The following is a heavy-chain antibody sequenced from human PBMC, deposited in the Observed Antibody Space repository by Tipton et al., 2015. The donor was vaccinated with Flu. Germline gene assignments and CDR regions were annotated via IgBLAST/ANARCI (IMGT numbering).Heavy chain of an antibody. CDR3: ARGYDILTDGGGYFDY. J-gene: IGHJ4*02. V-gene: IGHV3-33*01. Sequence: SLRLSCAASGFTFSSYAMHWVRQAPGKGLEWVAGIWYDGSNKYYADSVKGRFTISSDNSKNTLYLQMNSLRAEDTAVYYCARGYDILTDGGGYFDYWGQGTLVTVSS. CDR1: GFTFSSYA. D-gene: IGHD3-9*01. CDR2: IWYDGSNK.